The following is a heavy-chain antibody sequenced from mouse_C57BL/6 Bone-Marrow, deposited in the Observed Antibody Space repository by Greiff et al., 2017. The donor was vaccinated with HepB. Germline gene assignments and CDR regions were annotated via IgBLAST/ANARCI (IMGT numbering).Heavy chain of an antibody. CDR3: ARRGRDYAMDY. J-gene: IGHJ4*01. Sequence: EVKLVESGGGLVQPGGSLKLSCAASGFTFSDYYMYWVRQTPEKRLEWVAYISNGGGSTYYPDTVKGRFTISRDNAKNTLYLQMSRLKSEDTAMYYCARRGRDYAMDYWGQGTSVTVSS. CDR2: ISNGGGST. V-gene: IGHV5-12*01. CDR1: GFTFSDYY.